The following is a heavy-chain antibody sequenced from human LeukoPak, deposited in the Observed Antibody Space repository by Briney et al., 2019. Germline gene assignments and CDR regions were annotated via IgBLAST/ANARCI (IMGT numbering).Heavy chain of an antibody. Sequence: SGPTLVKPTQTLTLTCTFSGFSLSTTGVGVAWIRQPPGKALEWLALIYWDDDKRYSPSLENRLTITKDTSKDQVVLTMTNMDPVDTATYYCVHRRNILTGYQFDNWGQGTLVTVSS. CDR3: VHRRNILTGYQFDN. CDR2: IYWDDDK. J-gene: IGHJ4*02. CDR1: GFSLSTTGVG. D-gene: IGHD3-9*01. V-gene: IGHV2-5*02.